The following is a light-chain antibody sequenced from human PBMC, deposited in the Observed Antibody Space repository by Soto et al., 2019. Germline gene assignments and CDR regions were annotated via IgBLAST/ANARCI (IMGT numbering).Light chain of an antibody. CDR3: QQYDVSPIT. J-gene: IGKJ5*01. CDR2: DAS. CDR1: QSVRSER. V-gene: IGKV3-20*01. Sequence: EIVLTQSPDTLSLSPGERATLSCRASQSVRSERLAWYQHKRGQAPILVIFDASSRATGIPERFSGSGSGTDFTLTITRLEPEDFAVYFCQQYDVSPITFGLGTRLEIK.